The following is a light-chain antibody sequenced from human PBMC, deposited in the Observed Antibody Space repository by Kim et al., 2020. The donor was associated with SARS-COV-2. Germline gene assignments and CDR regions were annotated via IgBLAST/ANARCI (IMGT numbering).Light chain of an antibody. V-gene: IGLV2-14*03. CDR3: TSYTGADTVV. CDR1: SSLVGDYNY. J-gene: IGLJ2*01. CDR2: DVS. Sequence: GQSVTSSCTGNSSLVGDYNYVSWYQQHPDKAPKLIIYDVSDRPSGVSTHVSGSKSGNTASLTISGLQAADEADYYCTSYTGADTVVFGGGTQLTVL.